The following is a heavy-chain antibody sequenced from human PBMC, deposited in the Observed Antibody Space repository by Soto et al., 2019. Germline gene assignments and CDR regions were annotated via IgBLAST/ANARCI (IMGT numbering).Heavy chain of an antibody. Sequence: GGSLRLSCAASGFTFSSYAMHWVRQAPGKGLEWVAVISYDGSNKYYADSVKGRFTISRDNSKNTLYLQMNSLRAEDTAVYYCAREIVLVPAPYFDYWGQGTLVTVSS. D-gene: IGHD2-2*01. CDR1: GFTFSSYA. V-gene: IGHV3-30-3*01. CDR3: AREIVLVPAPYFDY. J-gene: IGHJ4*02. CDR2: ISYDGSNK.